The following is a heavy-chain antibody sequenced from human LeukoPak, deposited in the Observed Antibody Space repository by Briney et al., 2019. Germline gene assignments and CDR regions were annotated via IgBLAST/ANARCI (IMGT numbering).Heavy chain of an antibody. CDR3: VRDRELNY. V-gene: IGHV4-59*01. CDR2: IYNSGST. CDR1: GVSISIYY. Sequence: SETLSLTCAVSGVSISIYYWSWIRQPPGKGLEWIGYIYNSGSTSYNPSLKSRATISADTSKNQFSLKLSSVTAADTAVYYCVRDRELNYWGQGTLVTVSS. D-gene: IGHD1-7*01. J-gene: IGHJ4*02.